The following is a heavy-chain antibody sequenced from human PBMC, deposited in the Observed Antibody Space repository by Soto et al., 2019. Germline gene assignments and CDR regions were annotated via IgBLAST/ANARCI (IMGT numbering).Heavy chain of an antibody. CDR1: GFTFDDYA. D-gene: IGHD6-13*01. CDR2: ISWNSGSI. J-gene: IGHJ6*03. V-gene: IGHV3-9*01. CDR3: AKDIGRWGSSSPYYMDV. Sequence: GGSLRLSCAASGFTFDDYAMHWVRQAPGKGLEWVSGISWNSGSIGYADSVKGRFTISRDNAKNSLYLQMNSLRAEDTALYYCAKDIGRWGSSSPYYMDVWGKGTTVTVSS.